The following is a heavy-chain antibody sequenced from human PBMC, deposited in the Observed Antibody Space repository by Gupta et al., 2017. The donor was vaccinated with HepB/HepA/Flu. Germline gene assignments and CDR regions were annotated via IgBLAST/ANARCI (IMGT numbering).Heavy chain of an antibody. CDR1: GFTFSSYG. CDR3: AKAPYNWNYVFHY. J-gene: IGHJ4*02. CDR2: ISYDGSNK. D-gene: IGHD1-7*01. V-gene: IGHV3-30*18. Sequence: QVQLVESGGGVVQPGRSLRLSCAASGFTFSSYGMHWVRQAPGKGLEWVAVISYDGSNKYYADSVKGRFTISRDNSKNTLYLQMNSLRAEDTAVYYCAKAPYNWNYVFHYWGQGTLVTVSS.